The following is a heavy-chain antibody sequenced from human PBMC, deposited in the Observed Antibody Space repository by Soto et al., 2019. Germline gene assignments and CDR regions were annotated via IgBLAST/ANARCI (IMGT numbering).Heavy chain of an antibody. CDR2: IYYSGST. D-gene: IGHD3-16*02. CDR3: ARDMVWGSYRYWDY. V-gene: IGHV4-59*01. CDR1: GGSISSYY. J-gene: IGHJ4*02. Sequence: QVQLQESGPGLVKPSGTLSLTCTVSGGSISSYYWSWIRQPPGKGLEWIGYIYYSGSTNYNPSLKSRVTISVDTSKNQFSLKLSSVTAADTAVYYCARDMVWGSYRYWDYWGQGTLVTVSS.